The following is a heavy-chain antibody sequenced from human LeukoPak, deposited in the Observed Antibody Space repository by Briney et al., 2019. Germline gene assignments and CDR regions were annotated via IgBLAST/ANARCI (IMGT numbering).Heavy chain of an antibody. V-gene: IGHV4-59*01. CDR1: GGSISSYH. Sequence: SETLSLTCTVSGGSISSYHWSWIRQPPGKGLEWIGFFYYSGSTNYNPSLKSRVTISVDTSKNQFSLKLSSVTAADTAVYYCARGERGYSSSSLYYYYYMDVWGKGTTVIVSS. CDR3: ARGERGYSSSSLYYYYYMDV. CDR2: FYYSGST. J-gene: IGHJ6*03. D-gene: IGHD6-6*01.